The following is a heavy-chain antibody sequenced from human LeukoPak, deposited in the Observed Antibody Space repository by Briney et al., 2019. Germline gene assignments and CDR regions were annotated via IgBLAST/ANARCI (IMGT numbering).Heavy chain of an antibody. CDR1: XGSISSSSXY. D-gene: IGHD6-6*01. CDR2: MYYSGRT. J-gene: IGHJ4*02. Sequence: PSETLXXXXXVXXGSISSSSXYWGWIRQPPGKGLEWIGSMYYSGRTYYNPSLKSGVTICGDTYKKQFSLKLSSVTAADTAVYYCARQRIAARPDYFDYWGQGTLVTVSS. V-gene: IGHV4-39*01. CDR3: ARQRIAARPDYFDY.